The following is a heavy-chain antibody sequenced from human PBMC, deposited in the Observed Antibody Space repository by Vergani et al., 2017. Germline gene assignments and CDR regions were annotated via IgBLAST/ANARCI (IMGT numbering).Heavy chain of an antibody. CDR2: IYYSGST. D-gene: IGHD2-21*01. CDR3: ARGIVVVMAFDI. Sequence: QVQLQESGPGLVKPSQTLSLPCTVSGRSISSGGYYLSWIRQHPGKGLEWIGYIYYSGSTYYNPSLKSRVTISVETSKNQFSLKLSSVTAADTAVYYCARGIVVVMAFDIWGQGTMVTVSS. J-gene: IGHJ3*02. CDR1: GRSISSGGYY. V-gene: IGHV4-31*03.